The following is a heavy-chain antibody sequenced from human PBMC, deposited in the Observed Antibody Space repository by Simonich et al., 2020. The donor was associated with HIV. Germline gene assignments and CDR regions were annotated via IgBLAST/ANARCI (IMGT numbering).Heavy chain of an antibody. CDR2: ISYDGSNK. Sequence: QVQLVESGGGVVQPGRSLRLSCAASGFTFSSYAMHWVRQAPGKGVEWVAVISYDGSNKYYADSGKGRFTISRDNSKNTLYLQMNSLRAEDTAVYYCASGGSISSVWADDYWGQGTLVTVSS. CDR3: ASGGSISSVWADDY. J-gene: IGHJ4*02. CDR1: GFTFSSYA. D-gene: IGHD3-16*01. V-gene: IGHV3-30*07.